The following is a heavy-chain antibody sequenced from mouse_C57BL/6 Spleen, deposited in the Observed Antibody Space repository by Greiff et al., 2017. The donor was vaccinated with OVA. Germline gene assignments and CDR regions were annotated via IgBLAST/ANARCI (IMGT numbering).Heavy chain of an antibody. Sequence: QVQLQQPGAELVMPGASVKLSCKASGYTFTSYWMHWVKQRPGQGLEWIGEIDPSDSYTNYNQKFKGKSTLTVDKSSSTAYMQLSSLTSEDSAVYYCARGGYGSSQGDAMDYWGQGTSVTVSS. D-gene: IGHD1-1*01. J-gene: IGHJ4*01. V-gene: IGHV1-69*01. CDR3: ARGGYGSSQGDAMDY. CDR2: IDPSDSYT. CDR1: GYTFTSYW.